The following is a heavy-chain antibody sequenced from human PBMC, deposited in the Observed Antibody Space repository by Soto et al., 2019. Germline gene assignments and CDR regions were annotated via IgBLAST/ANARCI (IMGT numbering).Heavy chain of an antibody. CDR3: AHRVLRTVFGLVTTTAIYFDF. Sequence: QITLNESGPTVVRPTETLTLTCRFSGFSLTTSGVGVGWIRQSPGKAPEWLALIYWDDDKRYSASLKSRLHITQDTSKNQVVLTVSDLDPTDTATYYCAHRVLRTVFGLVTTTAIYFDFWGQGTPVAVSS. V-gene: IGHV2-5*02. CDR1: GFSLTTSGVG. CDR2: IYWDDDK. J-gene: IGHJ4*02. D-gene: IGHD3-3*01.